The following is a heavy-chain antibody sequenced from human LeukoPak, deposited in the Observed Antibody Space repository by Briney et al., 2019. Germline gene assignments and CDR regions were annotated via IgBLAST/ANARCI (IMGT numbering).Heavy chain of an antibody. D-gene: IGHD3-10*01. CDR2: IKPTGSET. J-gene: IGHJ4*01. Sequence: GGSLRLSCAASGFTFSTYWMTWVCQAPGQGLEWVANIKPTGSETYYVDPVKGRFTISRDNAKNLLYLQMNSLRGEDTAVYYCGGFGYEAGVDLWGQGTLVTVSS. CDR1: GFTFSTYW. V-gene: IGHV3-7*01. CDR3: GGFGYEAGVDL.